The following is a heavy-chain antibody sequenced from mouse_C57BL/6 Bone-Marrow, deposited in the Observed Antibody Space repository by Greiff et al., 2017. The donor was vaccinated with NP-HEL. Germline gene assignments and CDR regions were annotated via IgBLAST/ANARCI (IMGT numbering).Heavy chain of an antibody. V-gene: IGHV1-20*01. CDR1: GYSFTGYF. D-gene: IGHD1-1*01. Sequence: EVQLQQSGPELVKPGDSVKISCKASGYSFTGYFMNWVMQSHGKSLEWIGRINPYNGDTFYNQKFKGKATLTVDKSSSTAHMELRSLTSEDSAVYYCARSAYYGSSSYWYFDVWGTGTTVTVSS. CDR2: INPYNGDT. CDR3: ARSAYYGSSSYWYFDV. J-gene: IGHJ1*03.